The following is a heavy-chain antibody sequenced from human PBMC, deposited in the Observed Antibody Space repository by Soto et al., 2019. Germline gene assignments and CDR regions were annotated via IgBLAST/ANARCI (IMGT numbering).Heavy chain of an antibody. V-gene: IGHV4-59*13. Sequence: SETLSLTCSVSGGSITTYQWSWIRQPPGKGLEWIGGYSGFTNYNPSLESRASISVDRSKNQFSLNIRSVTTADTAIYYCARDFGEYSFFFDYWGQGQLVTVSS. CDR2: YSGFT. CDR1: GGSITTYQ. CDR3: ARDFGEYSFFFDY. J-gene: IGHJ4*02. D-gene: IGHD2-21*01.